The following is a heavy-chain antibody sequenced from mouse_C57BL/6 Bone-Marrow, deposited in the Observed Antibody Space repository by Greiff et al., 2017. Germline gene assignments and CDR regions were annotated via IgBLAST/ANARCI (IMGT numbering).Heavy chain of an antibody. D-gene: IGHD1-1*01. CDR3: ARRGKLRRYYYAMDY. V-gene: IGHV1-22*01. CDR1: GYTFTDYN. J-gene: IGHJ4*01. CDR2: INPNNGGT. Sequence: VQLQQSGPELVKPGASVKMSCKASGYTFTDYNMHWVKQSHGKSLEWIGYINPNNGGTSYNQKFKGKATLTANKSSSTAYMELRSLTSEDSAVYYCARRGKLRRYYYAMDYWGQGTSVTVSS.